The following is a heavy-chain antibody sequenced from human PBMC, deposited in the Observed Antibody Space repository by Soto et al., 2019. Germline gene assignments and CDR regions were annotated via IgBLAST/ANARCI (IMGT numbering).Heavy chain of an antibody. V-gene: IGHV4-31*01. CDR1: GGSISSGGYY. CDR3: AGITYGDYHIGGMDV. D-gene: IGHD4-17*01. J-gene: IGHJ6*02. Sequence: QVQLQESGPGLVKPSQTLSLTCTVSGGSISSGGYYWSWIRQHPGKGLEWIGYIYYSGSTYYNPAPQSHVSIAVDTSTTQFSLKLSSVTAADTAVYYCAGITYGDYHIGGMDVWGQGTTVTVSS. CDR2: IYYSGST.